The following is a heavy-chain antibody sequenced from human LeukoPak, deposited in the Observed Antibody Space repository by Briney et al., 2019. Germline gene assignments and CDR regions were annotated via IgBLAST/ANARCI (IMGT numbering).Heavy chain of an antibody. CDR3: AKVDPVASVTILVAFDY. J-gene: IGHJ4*02. CDR1: GFTFSSYG. CDR2: ISYDGSNK. Sequence: GGSLRLSCAASGFTFSSYGMHWVRQAPGKGLEGVAVISYDGSNKYYADSVKGRFTISRDNSKNTLYLQMNSLRAEDTAVYYCAKVDPVASVTILVAFDYWGQGTLVTVSS. V-gene: IGHV3-30*18. D-gene: IGHD3-3*01.